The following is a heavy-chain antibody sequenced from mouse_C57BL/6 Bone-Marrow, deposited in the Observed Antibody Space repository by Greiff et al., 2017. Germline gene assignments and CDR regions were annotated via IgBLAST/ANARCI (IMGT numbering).Heavy chain of an antibody. CDR3: AERGIYYYVSSHWYFDV. CDR2: IHPNRGST. CDR1: GYTFTSYW. Sequence: QVQLQQPGAELVKPGASVKLSCKASGYTFTSYWMHWVKQRPGQGLEWIGMIHPNRGSTNYNEQFKSKATLTVDKSSSTAYMQLSSLTSEDSAVYYCAERGIYYYVSSHWYFDVWGTGTTVTVSS. D-gene: IGHD1-1*01. V-gene: IGHV1-64*01. J-gene: IGHJ1*03.